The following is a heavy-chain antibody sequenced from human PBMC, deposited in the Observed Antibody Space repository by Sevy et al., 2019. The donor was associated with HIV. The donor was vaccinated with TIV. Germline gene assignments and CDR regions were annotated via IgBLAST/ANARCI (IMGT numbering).Heavy chain of an antibody. CDR3: ARDCSSTSCHCGLDV. CDR2: IKRDGSEK. J-gene: IGHJ6*02. D-gene: IGHD2-2*01. V-gene: IGHV3-7*03. Sequence: GGSPRLSCAASGFTFSNYWMTWVRQAPGKGLEWVANIKRDGSEKYYVASVKGRFTISRDNAKKSLYLQMNSLRAEDTAVYYCARDCSSTSCHCGLDVWGQGTTVTVSS. CDR1: GFTFSNYW.